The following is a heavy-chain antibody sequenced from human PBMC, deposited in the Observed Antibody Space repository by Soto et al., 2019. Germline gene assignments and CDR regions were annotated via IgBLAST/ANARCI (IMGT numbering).Heavy chain of an antibody. CDR2: FDPEDGET. CDR1: GYTLTELS. D-gene: IGHD3-10*01. Sequence: ASVKVSCKVSGYTLTELSMHWVRQAPGNGLEWMGGFDPEDGETIYAQKVQGRVTMTEDTSTDTAYMELSSLRSEDTAVYYCATDYSLVLRSVGRARDDACGIWGQETMVTASS. V-gene: IGHV1-24*01. J-gene: IGHJ3*02. CDR3: ATDYSLVLRSVGRARDDACGI.